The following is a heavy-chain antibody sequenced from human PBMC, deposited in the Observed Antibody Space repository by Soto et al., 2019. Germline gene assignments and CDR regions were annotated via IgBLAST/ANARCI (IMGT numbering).Heavy chain of an antibody. D-gene: IGHD2-8*01. CDR2: VYYRGIS. CDR3: VSQRTSVLTQAYFDY. Sequence: SETLSLTCTVSGGAVSNSNYYWGWIRQSPGKGLEWIGSVYYRGISYSKSSVKSRVTISVDTSKNQFSLNLNSVTASDTAVYYCVSQRTSVLTQAYFDYWGPGALVTVSS. V-gene: IGHV4-39*01. J-gene: IGHJ4*02. CDR1: GGAVSNSNYY.